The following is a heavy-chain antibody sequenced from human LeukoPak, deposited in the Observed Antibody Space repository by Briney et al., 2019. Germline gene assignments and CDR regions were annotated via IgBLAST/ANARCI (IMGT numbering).Heavy chain of an antibody. V-gene: IGHV3-30-3*01. CDR2: ISYDGSNK. J-gene: IGHJ4*02. CDR1: GFIFSSYA. D-gene: IGHD4-17*01. Sequence: GGSLRLSCAASGFIFSSYAMHWVRQAPGKGLEWVAVISYDGSNKYYADSVKGRFTISRDNSNNRLYLQVNSLRPEDTALYYCARDHIVWARDYGETFDHWGQGTPVTVSS. CDR3: ARDHIVWARDYGETFDH.